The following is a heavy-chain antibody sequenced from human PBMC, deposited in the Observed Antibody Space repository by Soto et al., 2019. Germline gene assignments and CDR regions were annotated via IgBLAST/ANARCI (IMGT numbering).Heavy chain of an antibody. Sequence: SETLSLTCTVSGGSISSGGYCWSWIRQPPGKGLEWIGYIYYSGNTYYNPSLKSRVTKSVDTSKNQFSLKLSSVTAADTAVYYCARGLWLSPYFDYWGQGTLVTVSS. CDR1: GGSISSGGYC. J-gene: IGHJ4*02. CDR2: IYYSGNT. V-gene: IGHV4-31*03. D-gene: IGHD5-18*01. CDR3: ARGLWLSPYFDY.